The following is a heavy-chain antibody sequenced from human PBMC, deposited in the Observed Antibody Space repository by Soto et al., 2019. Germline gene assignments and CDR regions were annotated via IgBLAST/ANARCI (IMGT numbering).Heavy chain of an antibody. CDR1: GFTFGDYA. CDR2: IRSKAYGGAT. CDR3: TTEGFLDAFDI. Sequence: PGGSLRLSCTASGFTFGDYAMSWFRQAPGKGLEWVGFIRSKAYGGATEYAASVKGRFTISRDDSKSIAYLQMNSLKTEDTAVYYCTTEGFLDAFDIWGQGTMVTVSS. J-gene: IGHJ3*02. V-gene: IGHV3-49*03.